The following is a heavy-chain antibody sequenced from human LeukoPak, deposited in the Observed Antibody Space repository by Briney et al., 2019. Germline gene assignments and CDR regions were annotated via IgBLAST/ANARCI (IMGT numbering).Heavy chain of an antibody. Sequence: PSETLSLTCAISGYSISSGYYWGWIRQPPGKGLEWIGSIYHSGSTYYNPSLKSRVTISVGTSKNQFSLKLSSVTAADTAVYYCARTKTVTTVAFEYWGQGTLVTVSS. D-gene: IGHD4-17*01. CDR2: IYHSGST. CDR1: GYSISSGYY. V-gene: IGHV4-38-2*01. J-gene: IGHJ4*02. CDR3: ARTKTVTTVAFEY.